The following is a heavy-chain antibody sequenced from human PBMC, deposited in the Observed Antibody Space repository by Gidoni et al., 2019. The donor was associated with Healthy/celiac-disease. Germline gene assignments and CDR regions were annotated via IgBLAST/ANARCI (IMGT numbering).Heavy chain of an antibody. CDR3: ARALDTATDY. J-gene: IGHJ4*02. Sequence: QVQLQESGPGLVKPSETLSLTCTVSGGSISSYYWSWIRQPPGEGLEWIGYIYYSGSTNYNPSLKSRVTISVDTSKNQFSLKLSSVTAADTAVYYCARALDTATDYWGQGTLVTVSS. V-gene: IGHV4-59*01. CDR2: IYYSGST. D-gene: IGHD5-18*01. CDR1: GGSISSYY.